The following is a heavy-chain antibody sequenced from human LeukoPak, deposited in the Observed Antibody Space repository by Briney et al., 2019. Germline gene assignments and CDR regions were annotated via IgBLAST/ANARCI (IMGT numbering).Heavy chain of an antibody. V-gene: IGHV1-69*05. D-gene: IGHD2-15*01. J-gene: IGHJ4*02. CDR1: GGTFSSYA. CDR3: ARDKGDFIGGSCYWFDY. Sequence: GASVKVSCKASGGTFSSYAISWVRQAPGQGLEWMGGIIPIFGTANYAQKFKGRVTITTDESKSTAYMEMSSLRSEDTAVYYCARDKGDFIGGSCYWFDYWGQGTLVTVSS. CDR2: IIPIFGTA.